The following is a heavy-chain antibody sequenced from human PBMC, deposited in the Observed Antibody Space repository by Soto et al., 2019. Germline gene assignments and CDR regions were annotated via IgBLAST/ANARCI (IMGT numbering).Heavy chain of an antibody. Sequence: GGSLRLSCAASGFTFSSYGMHWVRQAPGKGLEWVAVIWYDGSNKYYADSVKGRFTISRDNSKNTLYLQMNSLRAEDRAVYYCARDGPCIAVVGTGWYGLDVWGQGTPVTVSS. CDR3: ARDGPCIAVVGTGWYGLDV. J-gene: IGHJ6*02. V-gene: IGHV3-33*01. CDR1: GFTFSSYG. D-gene: IGHD6-19*01. CDR2: IWYDGSNK.